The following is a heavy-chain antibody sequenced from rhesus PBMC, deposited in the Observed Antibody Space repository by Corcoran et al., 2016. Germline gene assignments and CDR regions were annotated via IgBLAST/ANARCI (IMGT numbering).Heavy chain of an antibody. CDR2: WSSGGSN. D-gene: IGHD6-25*01. CDR1: GYSIRIGYY. V-gene: IGHV4S14*01. J-gene: IGHJ4*01. Sequence: QVQLQESGPGLVQPSETLSLTCVVSGYSIRIGYYWAGIRQPPGEGLGWLGHWSSGGSNDRNPSLKGRVSLAGERSKTQFSMKLTCVSAADTAVYYCARRGNAAAGLCDYWGQGVLVTVSA. CDR3: ARRGNAAAGLCDY.